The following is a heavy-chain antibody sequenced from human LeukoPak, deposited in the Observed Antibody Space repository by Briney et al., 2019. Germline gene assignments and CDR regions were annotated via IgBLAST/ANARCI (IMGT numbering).Heavy chain of an antibody. CDR1: GFTFSSYW. Sequence: TGGSLRLSCAASGFTFSSYWMHWVRQAPGKGLEWVSVLYSGGNTFYTDSVKGRFTISRDNSKNTLYLQMNSLRADDTAVYYCARGDGYNFYYWGQGTLVTVSS. CDR3: ARGDGYNFYY. J-gene: IGHJ4*02. V-gene: IGHV3-53*01. CDR2: LYSGGNT. D-gene: IGHD5-24*01.